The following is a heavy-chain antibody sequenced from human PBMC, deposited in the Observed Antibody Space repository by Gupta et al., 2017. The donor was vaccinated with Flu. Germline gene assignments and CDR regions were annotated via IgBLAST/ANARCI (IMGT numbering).Heavy chain of an antibody. V-gene: IGHV3-9*01. Sequence: EVQLVESGGGLVQPGRSLRLSCAASGFNFDDYAMHWDRQAAGKGLECVSGISWNSGSIGYADSVKVRFTISRDNAKNFLYLQMNSLRAEDTALYYCAKEGIAAAGTFYWYFDLWGRGTLVTVSS. J-gene: IGHJ2*01. CDR2: ISWNSGSI. CDR3: AKEGIAAAGTFYWYFDL. D-gene: IGHD6-13*01. CDR1: GFNFDDYA.